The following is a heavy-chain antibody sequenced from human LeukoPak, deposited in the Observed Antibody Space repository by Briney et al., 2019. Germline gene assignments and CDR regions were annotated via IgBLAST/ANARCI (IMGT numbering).Heavy chain of an antibody. CDR2: IIHSGST. D-gene: IGHD3-22*01. Sequence: SETLSLTCAAYGGSFSGYYWSWIRQAPGKGLEWIGEIIHSGSTSYNPSLKSRVTMSVDTSKNQFSLKLSSVTAADTAVYYCARGPPADTMTRMVFSPCFDSWAREPWSPSPQ. V-gene: IGHV4-34*01. CDR3: ARGPPADTMTRMVFSPCFDS. J-gene: IGHJ4*02. CDR1: GGSFSGYY.